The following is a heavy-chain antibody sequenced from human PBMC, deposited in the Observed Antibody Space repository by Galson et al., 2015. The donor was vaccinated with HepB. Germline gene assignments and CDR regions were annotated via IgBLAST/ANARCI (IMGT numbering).Heavy chain of an antibody. CDR1: GFTVSSNY. V-gene: IGHV3-53*01. D-gene: IGHD6-19*01. J-gene: IGHJ2*01. Sequence: SLRLSCAASGFTVSSNYMSWARQAPGKGLEWVSVIYSGGSTYYADSVKGRFTISRDNSKNTLYLQMNSLRAEDTAVYYCAREKPGIAVADNLYFDLWGRGTLVTVSS. CDR3: AREKPGIAVADNLYFDL. CDR2: IYSGGST.